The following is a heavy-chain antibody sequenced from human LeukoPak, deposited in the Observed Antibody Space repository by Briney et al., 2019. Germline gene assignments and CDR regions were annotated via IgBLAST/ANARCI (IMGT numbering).Heavy chain of an antibody. Sequence: GGSLRLSCAASGFTFSSYGMHWVRQAPGKGLEWVAVISYDGSNKYYADSVKGRFTISRDNSKNTLYLQMNNLRAEDTAVYYCARDQIPGGDWLPRLYGMDVWGQGTTVTVSS. J-gene: IGHJ6*02. V-gene: IGHV3-33*08. CDR3: ARDQIPGGDWLPRLYGMDV. CDR1: GFTFSSYG. D-gene: IGHD3-9*01. CDR2: ISYDGSNK.